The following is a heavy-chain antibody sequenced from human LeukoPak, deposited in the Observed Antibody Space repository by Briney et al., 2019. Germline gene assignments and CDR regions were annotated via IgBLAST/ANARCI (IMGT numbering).Heavy chain of an antibody. CDR1: GYSFTSYW. D-gene: IGHD3-3*01. CDR2: IDPGDSDT. Sequence: GESLKISCKGSGYSFTSYWIAWVRQMPGKGLEWMGSIDPGDSDTRYSPSFQGQVTISADKSISTAYLQWSSLKASDTAMYYCARRLDYDFWSGYHGFDPWGQGTLVTVSS. V-gene: IGHV5-51*01. CDR3: ARRLDYDFWSGYHGFDP. J-gene: IGHJ5*02.